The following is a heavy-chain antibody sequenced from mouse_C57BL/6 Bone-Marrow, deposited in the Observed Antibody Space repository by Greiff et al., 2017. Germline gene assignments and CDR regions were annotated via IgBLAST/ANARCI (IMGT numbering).Heavy chain of an antibody. V-gene: IGHV5-4*01. Sequence: EVQVVESGGGLVKPGGSLKLSCAASGFTFSSYAMSWVRQTPEKRLEWVATISDGGSYTYYPDNVKGRFTISRDNAKNNLYLQMSHLKSEDTAMXYCAITPFAYWGQGTLVTVSA. D-gene: IGHD1-1*01. CDR2: ISDGGSYT. CDR3: AITPFAY. CDR1: GFTFSSYA. J-gene: IGHJ3*01.